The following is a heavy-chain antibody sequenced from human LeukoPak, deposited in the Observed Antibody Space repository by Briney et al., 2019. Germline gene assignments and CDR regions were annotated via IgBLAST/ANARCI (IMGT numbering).Heavy chain of an antibody. CDR1: GGSFNGYY. CDR3: ARFDKRVIRGSWFDP. J-gene: IGHJ5*02. CDR2: INHSGST. D-gene: IGHD2/OR15-2a*01. Sequence: SETLSLTCAVYGGSFNGYYWSWIRQPPGKGLEWIGEINHSGSTNYNPSLKSRVTISVDTSKNQFSLKLSSVTAADTAVYYCARFDKRVIRGSWFDPWGQGTLVTVSS. V-gene: IGHV4-34*01.